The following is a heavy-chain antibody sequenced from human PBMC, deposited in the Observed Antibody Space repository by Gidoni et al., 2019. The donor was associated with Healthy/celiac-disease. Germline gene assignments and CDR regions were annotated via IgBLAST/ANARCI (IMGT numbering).Heavy chain of an antibody. D-gene: IGHD3-9*01. Sequence: QVQLVHSGAEVTKPGASVKVSCKASVYAFTSYYINGVRQATGQGREWMGWMNPNSGNTGYAQKFQGRVSMTRNTSISTAYMELSSLRSEDTAVYYCATGGAFTYYDIGNAFDIWGQGTMVTVSS. CDR1: VYAFTSYY. CDR3: ATGGAFTYYDIGNAFDI. V-gene: IGHV1-8*01. CDR2: MNPNSGNT. J-gene: IGHJ3*02.